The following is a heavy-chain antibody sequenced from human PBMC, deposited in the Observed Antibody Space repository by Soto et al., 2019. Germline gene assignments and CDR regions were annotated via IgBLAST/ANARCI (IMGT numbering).Heavy chain of an antibody. CDR1: GGSVSSGSYY. CDR3: VRDFGRIGARSYYYSMDV. CDR2: IYYSGST. V-gene: IGHV4-61*01. D-gene: IGHD3-3*01. Sequence: SETLSLTCPVSGGSVSSGSYYWSWIRQPPGKGLEWIGYIYYSGSTNYNPPLKSRVTISVDTSKNQFSLKLSSVTAADTAVYYCVRDFGRIGARSYYYSMDVWGKGARISVCS. J-gene: IGHJ6*04.